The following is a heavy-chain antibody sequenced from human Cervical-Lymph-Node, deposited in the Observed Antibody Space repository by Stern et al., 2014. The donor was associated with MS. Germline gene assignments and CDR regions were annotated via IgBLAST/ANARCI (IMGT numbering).Heavy chain of an antibody. CDR2: INVGNGNT. D-gene: IGHD3-9*01. V-gene: IGHV1-3*01. Sequence: QVQLVQSGAEVKKPGASVKVSCKASGYTFTRHGIHWVRQAPGQGLEWMGWINVGNGNTKYSQTFPGRLTITRDSFASTVYMELSTLKSDDTAVYYCARFLTGSESYFDYWGQGTLVTVSS. CDR3: ARFLTGSESYFDY. CDR1: GYTFTRHG. J-gene: IGHJ4*02.